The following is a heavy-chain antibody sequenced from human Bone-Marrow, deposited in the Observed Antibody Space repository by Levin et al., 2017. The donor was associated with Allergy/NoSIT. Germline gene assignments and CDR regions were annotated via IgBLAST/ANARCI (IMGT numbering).Heavy chain of an antibody. CDR1: AYMSTDSY. D-gene: IGHD3-10*01. J-gene: IGHJ4*02. Sequence: GESLKISCQASAYMSTDSYIHWVRQAPGQGLEWMGFINPSDGNTKYAQNFQGRVTLTRDTSTTTVYMELRSLTSEDRAVYYCARLRHSDGEYWGQGTLVTVSS. V-gene: IGHV1-46*01. CDR2: INPSDGNT. CDR3: ARLRHSDGEY.